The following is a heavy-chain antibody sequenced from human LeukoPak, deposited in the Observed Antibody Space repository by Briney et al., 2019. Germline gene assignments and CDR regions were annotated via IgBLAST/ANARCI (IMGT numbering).Heavy chain of an antibody. CDR1: GYTFTSYG. CDR2: ISAYNGNT. D-gene: IGHD2-2*01. V-gene: IGHV1-18*01. J-gene: IGHJ5*02. Sequence: GASVKVSCKASGYTFTSYGISWVRQAPGQGLEWMGWISAYNGNTNYAQKLQGRVTMTTDTSTSTAYMELRSLRSDDTAVYYCARSSSTSCYNWFDPWGQGTLVTVSS. CDR3: ARSSSTSCYNWFDP.